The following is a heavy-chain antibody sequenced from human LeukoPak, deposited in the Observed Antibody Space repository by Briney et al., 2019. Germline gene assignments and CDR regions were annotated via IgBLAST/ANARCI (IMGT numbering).Heavy chain of an antibody. CDR1: GYSISSGYY. CDR2: IYHSGST. V-gene: IGHV4-38-2*02. J-gene: IGHJ4*02. D-gene: IGHD3-3*01. CDR3: ARDYNFWSLDY. Sequence: PSETLSLTCTVSGYSISSGYYWGWIRQPPGKGLEWIGSIYHSGSTYYNPSLKSRVTISVDTSKNQFSLKLSSVTAADTAVYYCARDYNFWSLDYWGQGTLVTVSS.